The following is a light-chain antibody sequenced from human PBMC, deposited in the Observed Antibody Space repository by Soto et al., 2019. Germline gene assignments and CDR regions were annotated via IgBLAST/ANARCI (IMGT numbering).Light chain of an antibody. CDR2: WAS. V-gene: IGKV4-1*01. CDR1: QSVLYSSNNKNY. CDR3: QQSYSTPLMYT. J-gene: IGKJ2*01. Sequence: DIVMTQSPDSLAVSLGERATINCKSSQSVLYSSNNKNYLAWYQQKPGQPPKLLIYWASTRESGVPDRFSGSGSGTDFTLTISSLQAEDVAVYYCQQSYSTPLMYTFGQGTKLEIK.